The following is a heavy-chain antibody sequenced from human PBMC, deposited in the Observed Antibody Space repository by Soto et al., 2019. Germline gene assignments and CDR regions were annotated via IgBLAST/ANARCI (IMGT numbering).Heavy chain of an antibody. V-gene: IGHV3-53*01. J-gene: IGHJ6*02. CDR2: IYSGGST. D-gene: IGHD5-18*01. CDR3: ARDRYSYGPYHDYYYYYGMDV. CDR1: GFTVSSNY. Sequence: GGSLRLSCAASGFTVSSNYMSWVRQAPGKGLEWVSVIYSGGSTYYADSVKGRFTISRDNSKNTLYLQMNSLRAEDTAVYYCARDRYSYGPYHDYYYYYGMDVWGQGTTVTVSS.